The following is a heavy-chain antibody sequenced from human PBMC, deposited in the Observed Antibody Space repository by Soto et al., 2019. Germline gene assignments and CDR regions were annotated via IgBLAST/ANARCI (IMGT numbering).Heavy chain of an antibody. CDR2: IYYSGST. J-gene: IGHJ4*02. CDR1: GGSISSGGYY. Sequence: QVQLQESGPGLVKPSQTLSLTCTVSGGSISSGGYYWSWIRQHPGKGLEWIGYIYYSGSTYYNPSLKSRVTISVDTSKNQCSLKLSSVTAADTAVYYCASHDILTGYHIDYWGQGTLVTVSS. D-gene: IGHD3-9*01. V-gene: IGHV4-31*03. CDR3: ASHDILTGYHIDY.